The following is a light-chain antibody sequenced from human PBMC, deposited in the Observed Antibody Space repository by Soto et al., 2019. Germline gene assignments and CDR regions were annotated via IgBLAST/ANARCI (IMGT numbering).Light chain of an antibody. Sequence: DIVMTQSPDSLAVSLGERATINCKSSQSLLYSSNNKNYLAWYQQRSGQPPKLLISWASTRESGVPDRFSGGGSGTDFTLTISSLQAEDVAVYYCQQYYSTPLTFGGGTKVEIK. V-gene: IGKV4-1*01. CDR3: QQYYSTPLT. CDR1: QSLLYSSNNKNY. J-gene: IGKJ4*01. CDR2: WAS.